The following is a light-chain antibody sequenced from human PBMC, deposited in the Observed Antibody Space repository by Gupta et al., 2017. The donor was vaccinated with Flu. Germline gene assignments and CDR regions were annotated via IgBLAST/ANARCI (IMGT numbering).Light chain of an antibody. Sequence: QSVLTQPPSASGTPGQRVTISCSGSSPNIGSNTVNWYQQLPGTAPKLHIYSNNQRPSGVPDRFSGSKSGTSASLAISGLQSEDEADYYCAAWDDSLNGYVFGTGTKVTVL. CDR2: SNN. CDR1: SPNIGSNT. V-gene: IGLV1-44*01. CDR3: AAWDDSLNGYV. J-gene: IGLJ1*01.